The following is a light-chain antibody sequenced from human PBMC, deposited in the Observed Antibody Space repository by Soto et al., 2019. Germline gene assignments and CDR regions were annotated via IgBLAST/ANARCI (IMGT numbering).Light chain of an antibody. Sequence: EIVITHSPATLSVSPGERATLSCRASQSVSSNLAWYQQKPGQAPRLLIYGASTMATGIPARFSGSGSGTEFTLTISSLQSEDFAVYYRQQYNNWPPITFGQGTRLEIK. CDR2: GAS. CDR3: QQYNNWPPIT. J-gene: IGKJ5*01. V-gene: IGKV3-15*01. CDR1: QSVSSN.